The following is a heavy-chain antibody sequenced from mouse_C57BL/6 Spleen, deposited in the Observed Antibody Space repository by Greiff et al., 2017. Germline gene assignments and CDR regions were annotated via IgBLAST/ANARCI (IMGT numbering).Heavy chain of an antibody. J-gene: IGHJ4*01. CDR3: ARGYLLPYAMDD. CDR2: INPGSGGT. CDR1: GYAFTNYL. Sequence: QVQLQQSGAELVRPGTSVKVSCKASGYAFTNYLIEWVKQRPGQGLEWIGVINPGSGGTNYNEKFKGKATLTADKSSSTAYMQLSSLTSEDSAVYFCARGYLLPYAMDDWGQGTSVTVSS. D-gene: IGHD2-1*01. V-gene: IGHV1-54*01.